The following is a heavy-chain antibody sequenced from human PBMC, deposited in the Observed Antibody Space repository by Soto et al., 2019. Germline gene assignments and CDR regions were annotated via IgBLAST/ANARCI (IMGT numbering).Heavy chain of an antibody. Sequence: ASVKVSCKASGYTFTSYGISWVRQAPGQGLEWMGWISAYNGNRNYAQKLQGTVTRATDPATSTANREQKSLRSDDRAVYCRARLRLHGMDVWGQGTTVTASS. J-gene: IGHJ6*02. CDR1: GYTFTSYG. V-gene: IGHV1-18*01. CDR3: ARLRLHGMDV. CDR2: ISAYNGNR. D-gene: IGHD2-15*01.